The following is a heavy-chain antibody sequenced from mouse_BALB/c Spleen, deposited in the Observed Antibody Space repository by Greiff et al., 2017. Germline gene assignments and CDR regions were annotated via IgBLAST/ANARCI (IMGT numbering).Heavy chain of an antibody. D-gene: IGHD2-1*01. J-gene: IGHJ4*01. V-gene: IGHV5-12-1*01. CDR1: GFAFSSYD. CDR2: ISSGGGST. CDR3: ARHVGNYGDAMDY. Sequence: EVMLVESGGGLVKPGGSLKLSCAASGFAFSSYDMSWVRPTPEKRLEWVAYISSGGGSTYYPDTVKGRFTISRDNAKNTLYLQMSSLKSEDTAMYYCARHVGNYGDAMDYWGQGTSVTVSS.